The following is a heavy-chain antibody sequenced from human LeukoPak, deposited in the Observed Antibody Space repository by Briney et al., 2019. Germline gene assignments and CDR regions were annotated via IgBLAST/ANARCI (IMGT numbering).Heavy chain of an antibody. V-gene: IGHV1-2*02. J-gene: IGHJ4*02. CDR1: GYTFTGYD. CDR2: INPNSGGT. Sequence: ASVKVSCKASGYTFTGYDMHWVRQAPGQGLEWMGWINPNSGGTNYAQKFQGRVTMTRDTSISPAYMELSRLRSDDTAVYYCARDGYDSSGYYSVYWGQGTLVTVSS. D-gene: IGHD3-22*01. CDR3: ARDGYDSSGYYSVY.